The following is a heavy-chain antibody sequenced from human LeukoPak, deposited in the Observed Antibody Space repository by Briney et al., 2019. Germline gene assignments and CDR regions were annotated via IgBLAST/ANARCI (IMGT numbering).Heavy chain of an antibody. J-gene: IGHJ4*02. D-gene: IGHD5-24*01. CDR1: GFIFSASG. CDR3: ARDRAYNSLDY. Sequence: GGSLRLSCAASGFIFSASGMMWVRQAPGKGLEWVASMNPDGSAVYYVDSVRGRFTISRDNPESSLYLQMNSLRVEDTALYYCARDRAYNSLDYWGQGTLVTVSS. CDR2: MNPDGSAV. V-gene: IGHV3-7*01.